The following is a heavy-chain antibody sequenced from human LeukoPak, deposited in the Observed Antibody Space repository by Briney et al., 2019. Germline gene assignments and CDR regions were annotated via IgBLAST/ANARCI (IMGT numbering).Heavy chain of an antibody. Sequence: SETPSLTCAVSGYSISSGYYWGWIRQPPGKGLEWTGSIYHSGSTYYNPSLKSRVTISVDTSKNQFSLKLSSVTAAETAVYCCARFSGGSYRGGFDYWGQGYLVTVSS. J-gene: IGHJ4*02. CDR2: IYHSGST. CDR1: GYSISSGYY. CDR3: ARFSGGSYRGGFDY. V-gene: IGHV4-38-2*01. D-gene: IGHD1-26*01.